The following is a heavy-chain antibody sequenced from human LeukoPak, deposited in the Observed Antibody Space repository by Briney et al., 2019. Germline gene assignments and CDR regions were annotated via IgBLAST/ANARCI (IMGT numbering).Heavy chain of an antibody. CDR1: GYTFTGYY. CDR2: INPKNGGS. Sequence: ASVKVSCKASGYTFTGYYMHWVRQAPGQGLEWVGWINPKNGGSNYAQKFQGRVTMTRDRSISTAYMELSRLTSDDTAVYYCMVRGGTDPWGQGTLVTVSS. D-gene: IGHD3-16*01. J-gene: IGHJ5*02. V-gene: IGHV1-2*02. CDR3: MVRGGTDP.